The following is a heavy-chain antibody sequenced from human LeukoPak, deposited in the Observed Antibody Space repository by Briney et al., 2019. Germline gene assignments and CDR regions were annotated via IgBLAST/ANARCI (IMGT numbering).Heavy chain of an antibody. CDR1: GFTFSSYS. Sequence: GGSLRLSCAASGFTFSSYSMNWVRQAPGKGLEWVSSISSSSSYIYYADSVKGRFTISRDNAKNSLYLQMNSLRAEDTAVYCCARDRRTLDNYYGMDVWGQGATVTVSS. V-gene: IGHV3-21*01. CDR2: ISSSSSYI. CDR3: ARDRRTLDNYYGMDV. J-gene: IGHJ6*02.